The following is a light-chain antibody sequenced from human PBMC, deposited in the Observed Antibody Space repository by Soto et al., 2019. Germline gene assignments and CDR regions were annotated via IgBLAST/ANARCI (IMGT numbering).Light chain of an antibody. J-gene: IGLJ1*01. CDR3: LLYYGGVYV. CDR1: TGAVTSGHY. CDR2: STS. Sequence: QAVVTQEPSLTVSPGGTVTLTCASSTGAVTSGHYPNWFQQKPGQAPTALIYSTSKKHSWAPARFSGSLLGGKAALTLSAVQPEDEAASSSLLYYGGVYVFGTGTNLPVL. V-gene: IGLV7-43*01.